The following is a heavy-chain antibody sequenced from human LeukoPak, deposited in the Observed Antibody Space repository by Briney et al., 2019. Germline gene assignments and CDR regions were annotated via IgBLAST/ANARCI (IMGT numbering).Heavy chain of an antibody. D-gene: IGHD1-26*01. CDR2: IYYNGIT. V-gene: IGHV4-39*01. Sequence: SETLSLTCSVSGGLITSTIHYWAWIRQPPGQGLEWIASIYYNGITYYNASLESRVTMSIDTSKNQFSLKLSSVIAADTAVHYCARHGSGSYYSYFDYWGQGTLVTVSS. CDR1: GGLITSTIHY. CDR3: ARHGSGSYYSYFDY. J-gene: IGHJ4*02.